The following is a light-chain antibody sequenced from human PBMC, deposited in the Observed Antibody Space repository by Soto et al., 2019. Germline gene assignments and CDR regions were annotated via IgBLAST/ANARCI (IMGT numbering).Light chain of an antibody. CDR3: QHYDSLPIT. Sequence: EIVLTQSPGTLSLSPGERATLSCRASQSVSNNYLAWYQQKPGQAPRLLIYGASTRATGIPDRFGGSGSGTDFTLTISRLEPEDFAVFYCQHYDSLPITFGQGTRLE. CDR2: GAS. V-gene: IGKV3-20*01. J-gene: IGKJ5*01. CDR1: QSVSNNY.